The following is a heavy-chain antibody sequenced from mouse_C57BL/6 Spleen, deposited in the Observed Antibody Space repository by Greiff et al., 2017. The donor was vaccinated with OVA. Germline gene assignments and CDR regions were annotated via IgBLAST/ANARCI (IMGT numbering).Heavy chain of an antibody. CDR1: GYTFTSYD. D-gene: IGHD1-1*01. CDR2: IYPRDGST. V-gene: IGHV1-85*01. J-gene: IGHJ2*01. Sequence: QVQLKESGPELVKPGASVKLSCKASGYTFTSYDINWVKQRPGPGLEWIGWIYPRDGSTKYNEKFKGKGTLTVDTSSSTAYMDLHSLTSEDSAVYFCASITTVVVFKGYYFDYWGQGTTLTVSS. CDR3: ASITTVVVFKGYYFDY.